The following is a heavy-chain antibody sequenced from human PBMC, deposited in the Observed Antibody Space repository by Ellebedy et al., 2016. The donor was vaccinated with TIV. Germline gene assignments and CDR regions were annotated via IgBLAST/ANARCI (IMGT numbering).Heavy chain of an antibody. Sequence: GESLKISCAAYGFPFSSYGIDWVRQAPGKGLEWVAGISYDGSKKYYVDSVKGRFTISRDNSKHTLYLQMNSLRAEETAVYYCAKGDGYNRPDAFDIWGQGTMVTVSS. CDR1: GFPFSSYG. CDR2: ISYDGSKK. V-gene: IGHV3-30*18. D-gene: IGHD5-24*01. CDR3: AKGDGYNRPDAFDI. J-gene: IGHJ3*02.